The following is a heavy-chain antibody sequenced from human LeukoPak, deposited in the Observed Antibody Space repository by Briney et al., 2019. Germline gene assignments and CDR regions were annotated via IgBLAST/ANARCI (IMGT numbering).Heavy chain of an antibody. D-gene: IGHD1-26*01. CDR1: GYIFTSYG. V-gene: IGHV1-18*01. CDR3: ARDLDSGSYY. CDR2: ISALNGNT. Sequence: ASVKVSCKASGYIFTSYGFAWVRQAPGQGLEWMGWISALNGNTNYAQKFQGRVTMTRDTSTSTVYMELSSLRSEDTAVYYCARDLDSGSYYWGQGTLVTVSS. J-gene: IGHJ4*02.